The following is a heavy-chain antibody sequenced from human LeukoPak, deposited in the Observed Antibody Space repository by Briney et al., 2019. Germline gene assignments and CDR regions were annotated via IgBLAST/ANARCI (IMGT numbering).Heavy chain of an antibody. CDR1: GYTFTSYY. CDR2: INPSGGST. V-gene: IGHV1-46*01. J-gene: IGHJ6*02. D-gene: IGHD3-10*01. Sequence: ASVKVSCKASGYTFTSYYMHWVRQAPGQGLEWMGIINPSGGSTSYAQKFQGRVTMTRDTSTRTVYMELSSLRSEDTAVYYCARGVRGALGYYSYGMDVWGQGTTVTVSS. CDR3: ARGVRGALGYYSYGMDV.